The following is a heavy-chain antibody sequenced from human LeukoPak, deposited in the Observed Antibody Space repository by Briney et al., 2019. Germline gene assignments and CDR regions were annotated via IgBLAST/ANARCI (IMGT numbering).Heavy chain of an antibody. CDR1: GYTFTSYG. V-gene: IGHV1-18*01. CDR3: ARAPGPYYDFWSGSNWFDP. Sequence: ASVKVSCKASGYTFTSYGISWVRQAPGQGLEWMGWISAYNGNTNYAQKLQGRVTMTTDTSTSTAYMELRSLRSDDTAVYYCARAPGPYYDFWSGSNWFDPWGQGTLVTVSS. J-gene: IGHJ5*02. CDR2: ISAYNGNT. D-gene: IGHD3-3*01.